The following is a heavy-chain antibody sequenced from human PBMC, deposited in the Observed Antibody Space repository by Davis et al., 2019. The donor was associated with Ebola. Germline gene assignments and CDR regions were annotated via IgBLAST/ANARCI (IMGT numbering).Heavy chain of an antibody. V-gene: IGHV3-23*01. Sequence: GESLKISCAASGFTFSHYAMSWVRQAPGKGLEWVSGITSNGVTTYYSDSVKGRFTISRDNPKNTLYLQMSSLRDEDTAVYYCVREDNWAYHYWGQGTLVTVSS. CDR1: GFTFSHYA. J-gene: IGHJ4*02. CDR2: ITSNGVTT. D-gene: IGHD1-1*01. CDR3: VREDNWAYHY.